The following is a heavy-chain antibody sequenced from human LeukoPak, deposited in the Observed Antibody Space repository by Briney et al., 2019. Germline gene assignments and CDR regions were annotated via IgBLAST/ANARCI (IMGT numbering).Heavy chain of an antibody. CDR2: IRSKAYCGTT. D-gene: IGHD2-2*01. CDR3: SIVVVPAAQSLDY. J-gene: IGHJ4*02. CDR1: GFTFGDYA. V-gene: IGHV3-49*04. Sequence: PGGSLRLSCTASGFTFGDYAMSWGRQAPGKGLEWGGFIRSKAYCGTTEYAASVKGRFTISRDDSKSIAYLQMNSLKTEDTAVYYCSIVVVPAAQSLDYWGQGTLVTVSS.